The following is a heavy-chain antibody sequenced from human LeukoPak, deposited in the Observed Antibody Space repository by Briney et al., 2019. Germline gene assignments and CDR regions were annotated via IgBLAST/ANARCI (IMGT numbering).Heavy chain of an antibody. D-gene: IGHD3-10*01. CDR1: GGSISSGGYS. CDR3: ARAAVRGVREWFDP. V-gene: IGHV4-30-2*01. J-gene: IGHJ5*02. CDR2: IYHSGST. Sequence: PSETLSLTCAVSGGSISSGGYSWSWIRQPPGKGLEWIGYIYHSGSTYYNPSLKSRVTISVDRSKNQFSLKLSSVTAADTAVYYCARAAVRGVREWFDPWGQGTLVTVSS.